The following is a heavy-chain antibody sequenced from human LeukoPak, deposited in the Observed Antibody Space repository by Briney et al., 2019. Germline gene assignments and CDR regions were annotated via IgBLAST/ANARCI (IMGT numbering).Heavy chain of an antibody. CDR2: INQDGSEK. CDR3: ARGRSSVDY. D-gene: IGHD6-19*01. Sequence: GGSLRLSCEVSGFTFSRYWMSWVRQAPGKGLEWVANINQDGSEKYYVDSVKGRFTMSRDNAKNLLYLQMNSLRAEDRAVYYYARGRSSVDYWGQGTLVTVSS. CDR1: GFTFSRYW. J-gene: IGHJ4*02. V-gene: IGHV3-7*01.